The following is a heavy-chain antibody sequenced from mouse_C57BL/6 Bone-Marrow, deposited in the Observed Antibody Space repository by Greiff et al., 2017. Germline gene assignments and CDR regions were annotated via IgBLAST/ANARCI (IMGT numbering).Heavy chain of an antibody. Sequence: VQGVESGPGLVAPSQSLSITCTVSGFSLTSYGVAWVRQSPGKGLEWLGVIWGGGSTNYNSALKSRLSISKDNSKSQVFLKMNSLQTDDTAMYYCASLLPQGAYWGQGTLVTVSA. CDR1: GFSLTSYG. D-gene: IGHD2-1*01. J-gene: IGHJ3*01. CDR2: IWGGGST. CDR3: ASLLPQGAY. V-gene: IGHV2-6*01.